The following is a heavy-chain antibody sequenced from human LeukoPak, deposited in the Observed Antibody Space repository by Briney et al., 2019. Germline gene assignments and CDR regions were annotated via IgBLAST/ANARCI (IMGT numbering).Heavy chain of an antibody. CDR2: IVPVFGTP. CDR3: ARGSASNWPVDY. Sequence: MGGIVPVFGTPNYAQKFQGRLTIIADDSSSTAYMELRSLTSDDTAVYYCARGSASNWPVDYWGQGTLVTVS. D-gene: IGHD6-13*01. J-gene: IGHJ4*02. V-gene: IGHV1-69*01.